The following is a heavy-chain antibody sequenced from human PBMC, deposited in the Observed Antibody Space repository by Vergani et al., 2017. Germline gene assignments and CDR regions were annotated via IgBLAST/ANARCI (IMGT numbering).Heavy chain of an antibody. CDR1: GFTFSSYA. V-gene: IGHV3-23*01. Sequence: EVQLLESGGGLVQPGGSLRLSCAASGFTFSSYAMSWVRQAPGKGLGWVSAISGSGGSTYYADSVKGRFTISRDNSKNTLDLQMNSLRAEDTAVDYCAKVITLNYHYYGMDVWGQGTTVTVSS. CDR3: AKVITLNYHYYGMDV. D-gene: IGHD1-14*01. CDR2: ISGSGGST. J-gene: IGHJ6*02.